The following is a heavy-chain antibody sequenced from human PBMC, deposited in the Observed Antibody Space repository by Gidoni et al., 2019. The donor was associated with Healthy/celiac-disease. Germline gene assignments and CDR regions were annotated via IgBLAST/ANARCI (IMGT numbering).Heavy chain of an antibody. Sequence: EVQLLESGGGLVQPGGSLSLSCAASGFTFSSYAMSWVRQAPGKGLEWVSAISGSGGSTYYAYSVKGRFTISRDNSKNTLYLQITSLRAEDTAVYYCAKDADSSSWYLGWFAPWGQGTLVTV. V-gene: IGHV3-23*01. CDR3: AKDADSSSWYLGWFAP. D-gene: IGHD6-13*01. CDR2: ISGSGGST. J-gene: IGHJ5*02. CDR1: GFTFSSYA.